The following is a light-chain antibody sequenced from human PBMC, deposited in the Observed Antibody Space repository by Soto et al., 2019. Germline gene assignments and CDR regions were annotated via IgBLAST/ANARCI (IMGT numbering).Light chain of an antibody. CDR1: TSNIGINY. V-gene: IGLV1-47*02. CDR2: SYN. CDR3: AAWDDSLSGWV. Sequence: QSVLPQPPSASGTPGQRVTISCSGSTSNIGINYVYWYQQLPGTAPKLLIYSYNQRPSGVPDRFSGSKSGTSASLAISGLRSEXXXXYYCAAWDDSLSGWVFGGGTKLTVL. J-gene: IGLJ3*02.